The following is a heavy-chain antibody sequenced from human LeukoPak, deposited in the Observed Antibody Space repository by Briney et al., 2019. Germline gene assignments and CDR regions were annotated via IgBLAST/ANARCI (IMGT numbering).Heavy chain of an antibody. CDR2: ISSSSSYI. CDR1: GFTFSSYS. V-gene: IGHV3-21*01. D-gene: IGHD1-26*01. J-gene: IGHJ3*02. Sequence: GGSLRLSCAASGFTFSSYSMNWVRQAPGKGLEWVSSISSSSSYIYYADSVKGRFTISRDNAKNSLYLQMNSLRAEDTAVYYYWGKGYSGSYSTHDTDIWGQGTMVTVSS. CDR3: WGKGYSGSYSTHDTDI.